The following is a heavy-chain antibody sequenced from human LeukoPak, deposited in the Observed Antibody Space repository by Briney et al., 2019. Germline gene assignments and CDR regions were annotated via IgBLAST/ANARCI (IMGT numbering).Heavy chain of an antibody. CDR2: IKQDGSEK. D-gene: IGHD1-26*01. CDR1: GFTFSSYW. Sequence: GGSLRLSCAASGFTFSSYWMSWVRQAPGKGLEWVANIKQDGSEKYYVDPVKCRFTISRDNAKNSLYLQMNSLRAEDTAVYYCARAGLYSGSYRQPTDYWGQGTLVTVSS. J-gene: IGHJ4*02. V-gene: IGHV3-7*01. CDR3: ARAGLYSGSYRQPTDY.